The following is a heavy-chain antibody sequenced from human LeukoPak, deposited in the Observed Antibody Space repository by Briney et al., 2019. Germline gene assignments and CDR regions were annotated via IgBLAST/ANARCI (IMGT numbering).Heavy chain of an antibody. CDR2: INHSGST. V-gene: IGHV4-34*01. CDR3: ASGGSCYDS. CDR1: GFSFSGYY. D-gene: IGHD2-2*01. Sequence: NPSGTLSLTCAVYGFSFSGYYWSWIRQPPGKGLEWMGEINHSGSTNYNPSLESRVTISVDTSKNQFSLKLSSMTAADTAVYYCASGGSCYDSWRQATLVTVCS. J-gene: IGHJ4*02.